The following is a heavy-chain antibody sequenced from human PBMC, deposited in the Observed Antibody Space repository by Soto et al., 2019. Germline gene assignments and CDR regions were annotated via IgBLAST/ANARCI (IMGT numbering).Heavy chain of an antibody. CDR3: ARLGPNLRGYTAMARFDY. D-gene: IGHD5-18*01. V-gene: IGHV1-69*13. CDR1: GGTFSSYA. CDR2: IIPIFGTA. Sequence: ASVKVSCKASGGTFSSYAISWVRQAPGQGLEWMGGIIPIFGTANYAQKFQGRVTITADESTSTAYMELSSLRSEDTAVYYCARLGPNLRGYTAMARFDYWGQGTLVTVSS. J-gene: IGHJ4*02.